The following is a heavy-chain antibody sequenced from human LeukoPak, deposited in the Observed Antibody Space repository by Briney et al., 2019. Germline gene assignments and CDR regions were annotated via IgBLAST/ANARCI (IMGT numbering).Heavy chain of an antibody. CDR1: GYTFTSYD. CDR2: MNPNSGNT. D-gene: IGHD6-19*01. Sequence: ASVKVSCEASGYTFTSYDINWVRQATGQGLEWMGWMNPNSGNTGYAQKFQGRVTMTRNTSISTAYMELSSLRSEDTAVYYCARAIGQWLVTRAFDIWGQGTMVTVSS. V-gene: IGHV1-8*01. J-gene: IGHJ3*02. CDR3: ARAIGQWLVTRAFDI.